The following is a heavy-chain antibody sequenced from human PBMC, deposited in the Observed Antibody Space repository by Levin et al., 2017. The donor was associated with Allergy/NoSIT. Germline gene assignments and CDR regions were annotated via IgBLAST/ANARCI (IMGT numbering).Heavy chain of an antibody. CDR1: GFSLSTSGVG. D-gene: IGHD6-25*01. CDR2: IYWNDDK. Sequence: SGPTLVKPTQTLTLTCTFSGFSLSTSGVGVGWIRQPPGKALEWLALIYWNDDKRYSPSLKSRLTITKDTSKNQVVLTMTNMDPVDTATYYCAHSLGQPADAATEEDYNWFDPWGQGTLVTVSS. CDR3: AHSLGQPADAATEEDYNWFDP. V-gene: IGHV2-5*01. J-gene: IGHJ5*02.